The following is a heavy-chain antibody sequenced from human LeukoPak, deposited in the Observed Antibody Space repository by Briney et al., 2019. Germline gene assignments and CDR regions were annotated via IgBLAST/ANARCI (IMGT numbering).Heavy chain of an antibody. CDR3: ARFYYYDSSGYRGGYYYYGMDV. D-gene: IGHD3-22*01. CDR2: IYYSGST. Sequence: SETLSLTCTVSGGSISSYYWSWIRQPPGKGLEWIGYIYYSGSTNYNPSLKSRVTISVDTSKNQFSLKLSSVTAADTAVYYCARFYYYDSSGYRGGYYYYGMDVWGQGTTVTVSS. V-gene: IGHV4-59*08. J-gene: IGHJ6*02. CDR1: GGSISSYY.